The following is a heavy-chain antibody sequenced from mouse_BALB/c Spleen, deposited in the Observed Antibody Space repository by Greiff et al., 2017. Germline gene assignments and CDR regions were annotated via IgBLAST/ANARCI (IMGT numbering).Heavy chain of an antibody. J-gene: IGHJ3*01. Sequence: VQLKQPGAELVKPGASVKLSCKASGYTFTSYWMHWVKQRPGQGLEWIGEIDPSDSYTNYNQKFKGKATLTVDKSSSTAYMQLSSLTSEDSAVYYCERGFAYWGQGTLVTVSA. V-gene: IGHV1-69*02. CDR2: IDPSDSYT. CDR3: ERGFAY. CDR1: GYTFTSYW.